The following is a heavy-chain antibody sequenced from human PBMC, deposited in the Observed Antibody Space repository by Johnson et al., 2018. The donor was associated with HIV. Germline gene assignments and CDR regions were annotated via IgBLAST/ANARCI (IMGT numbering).Heavy chain of an antibody. V-gene: IGHV3-66*01. CDR3: ARDRSSSSHAFDI. CDR2: IYSGGST. Sequence: VQLVESGGGLVQPGGSLRLSCAASGFTVSSNYMSWVRQAPGKGLEWVSVIYSGGSTYYADSVKGRFTITRDNSKNTLFLQMNSLRTEDTAVYYCARDRSSSSHAFDIWGQGTTVTVSS. J-gene: IGHJ3*02. D-gene: IGHD6-6*01. CDR1: GFTVSSNY.